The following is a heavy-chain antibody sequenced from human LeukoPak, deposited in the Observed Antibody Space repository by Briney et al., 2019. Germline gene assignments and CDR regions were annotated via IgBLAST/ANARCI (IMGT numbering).Heavy chain of an antibody. CDR1: GFTVSSNH. V-gene: IGHV3-53*05. J-gene: IGHJ1*01. Sequence: RPGGSLRLSCAVSGFTVSSNHMSWVRQAPGKGLEWVSVFYSGGDTHYADSVKGRFTISRDNSKNTLYLQMNSLRAEDTAVYYCARDLGSSYEYFQHWGQGTLVTVSS. CDR3: ARDLGSSYEYFQH. D-gene: IGHD6-6*01. CDR2: FYSGGDT.